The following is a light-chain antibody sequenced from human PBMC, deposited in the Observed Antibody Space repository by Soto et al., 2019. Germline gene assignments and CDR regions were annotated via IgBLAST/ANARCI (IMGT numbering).Light chain of an antibody. CDR3: QQYNNWPPWT. J-gene: IGKJ1*01. Sequence: EILMTQSPATLSVSPWERATLSCRASQSVSSNLAWYQQKPGQPPRLLIYDASTRAAGIPARFSGSGSGTEFTLTISSLQSEDFAVYYCQQYNNWPPWTFGHGTKVDIK. CDR1: QSVSSN. CDR2: DAS. V-gene: IGKV3-15*01.